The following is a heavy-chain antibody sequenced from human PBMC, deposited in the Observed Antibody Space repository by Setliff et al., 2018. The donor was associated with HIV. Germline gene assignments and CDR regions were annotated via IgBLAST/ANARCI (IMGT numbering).Heavy chain of an antibody. V-gene: IGHV4-39*01. CDR2: LYYSGST. D-gene: IGHD6-13*01. Sequence: PSETLSLTCTVSGGSISSGSYYWSWIRQPPGKGLEWIGSLYYSGSTYYNPSLKSRVTISVDTSKNQFSLKLSSVTAADTAVYYCARASTGYSSIWYRNGLTYYNYMDVWGRGTKVTVSS. CDR1: GGSISSGSYY. J-gene: IGHJ6*03. CDR3: ARASTGYSSIWYRNGLTYYNYMDV.